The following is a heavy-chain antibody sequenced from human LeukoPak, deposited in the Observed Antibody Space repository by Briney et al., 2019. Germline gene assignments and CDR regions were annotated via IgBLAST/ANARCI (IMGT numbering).Heavy chain of an antibody. CDR2: MNQDGGEK. D-gene: IGHD2-15*01. J-gene: IGHJ4*02. Sequence: GGSLRLSCAASGFTFRKYWMSWVRQAPGKGLEWVANMNQDGGEKNYVDSVKGRFTISRDNARNSLYLQMNSLTVDDTAVYYCARDLGYSSFDYCGQGALVTVSS. CDR3: ARDLGYSSFDY. V-gene: IGHV3-7*01. CDR1: GFTFRKYW.